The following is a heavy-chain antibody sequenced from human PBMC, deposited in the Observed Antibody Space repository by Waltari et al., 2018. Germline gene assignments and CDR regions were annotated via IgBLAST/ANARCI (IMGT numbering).Heavy chain of an antibody. J-gene: IGHJ4*02. CDR1: CFIFRPYA. Sequence: QVQLVESGGGVVQPGRSLSLSCAASCFIFRPYALYWVRQAPGKGMEWVAVLSYYGSNKYYADSLKGRFTISRDNSNNTLYLQMNTLTPEDTAVYFCARENRQWLAPEPYYFDYWGLGTLVTVTS. D-gene: IGHD6-19*01. V-gene: IGHV3-30*04. CDR2: LSYYGSNK. CDR3: ARENRQWLAPEPYYFDY.